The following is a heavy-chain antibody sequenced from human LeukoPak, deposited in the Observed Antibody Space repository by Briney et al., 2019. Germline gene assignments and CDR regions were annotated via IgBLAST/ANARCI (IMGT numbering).Heavy chain of an antibody. D-gene: IGHD2-2*01. J-gene: IGHJ6*03. CDR1: GFTFDDYA. CDR3: AREGSSTYYYYYMDV. CDR2: ISWNGYT. V-gene: IGHV3-20*04. Sequence: GGSLRLSCAASGFTFDDYAMSWVRQAPGEGLEWVSGISWNGYTGYADSVRGRFTISRDNAKNSLYLQMNSLRAEDTGLYYCAREGSSTYYYYYMDVWGRGTTVTVSS.